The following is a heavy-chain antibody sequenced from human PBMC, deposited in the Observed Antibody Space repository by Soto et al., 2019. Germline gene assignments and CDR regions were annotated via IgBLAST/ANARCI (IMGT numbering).Heavy chain of an antibody. CDR3: ARLMGTSFDL. CDR1: RFTFSDHH. J-gene: IGHJ4*02. D-gene: IGHD2-8*01. CDR2: ARNKAHGYTT. V-gene: IGHV3-72*01. Sequence: GGSLRLSCAASRFTFSDHHMDWVRQAPGKGLEWVGRARNKAHGYTTAYAASLKGRFTISRDDSKNSLSLQMNSLKTEDTAVYFCARLMGTSFDLWGQGTLVTASS.